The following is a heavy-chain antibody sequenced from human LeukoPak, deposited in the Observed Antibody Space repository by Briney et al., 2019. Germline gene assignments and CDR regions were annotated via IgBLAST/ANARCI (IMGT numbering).Heavy chain of an antibody. V-gene: IGHV4-38-2*01. Sequence: PSETLSLTCAVSGYSISSGYFCGWIRQPPGKGLEWIGSISHSGSTYYNPSPKGRVTISVDTSKNQFSLKLSSVTAADTAVYYCARRYSNYFFDYWGQGTLVTVSS. D-gene: IGHD4-11*01. CDR2: ISHSGST. J-gene: IGHJ4*02. CDR3: ARRYSNYFFDY. CDR1: GYSISSGYF.